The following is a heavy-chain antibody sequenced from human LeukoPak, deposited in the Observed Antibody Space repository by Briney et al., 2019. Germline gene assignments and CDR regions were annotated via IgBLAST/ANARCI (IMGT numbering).Heavy chain of an antibody. D-gene: IGHD2-15*01. V-gene: IGHV3-30-3*01. CDR1: GFTFSSYA. J-gene: IGHJ3*02. Sequence: PGRSLRLSCAASGFTFSSYAMHWVRQAPGKGLEWVAVISYDGSNKYYADSVKGRFTISRDNSKNTLYLQMNSPRAEDTAVYYCARVGMVAANDAFDIWGQGTMVTVSS. CDR2: ISYDGSNK. CDR3: ARVGMVAANDAFDI.